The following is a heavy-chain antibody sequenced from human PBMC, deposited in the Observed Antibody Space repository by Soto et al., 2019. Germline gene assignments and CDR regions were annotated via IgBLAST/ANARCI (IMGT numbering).Heavy chain of an antibody. V-gene: IGHV3-48*02. CDR1: GFTFSGYS. D-gene: IGHD3-10*01. Sequence: LRLSCAASGFTFSGYSMNWVRQAPGKGLEWVSYISSSSSTIYYADSVKGRFTISRDNAKNSLYLQMNSLRDEDTAVYYCARTGTMVRGVIIRPTYFDYWGQGTLVTVSS. CDR2: ISSSSSTI. CDR3: ARTGTMVRGVIIRPTYFDY. J-gene: IGHJ4*02.